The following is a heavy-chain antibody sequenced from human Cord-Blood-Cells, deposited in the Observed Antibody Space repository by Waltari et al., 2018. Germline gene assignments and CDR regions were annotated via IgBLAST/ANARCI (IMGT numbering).Heavy chain of an antibody. CDR3: ARGSSSFDY. CDR2: INHSGST. Sequence: QLQQWGAGLMTPSEPLPPPRAASGASFSGHYCSWLRQPPGKGLEWIGEINHSGSTNYNPSLKSRVTISVDTSKNQFSLKLSSVTAADTAVYYCARGSSSFDYWGQGTLVTVSS. V-gene: IGHV4-34*01. J-gene: IGHJ4*02. CDR1: GASFSGHY. D-gene: IGHD6-6*01.